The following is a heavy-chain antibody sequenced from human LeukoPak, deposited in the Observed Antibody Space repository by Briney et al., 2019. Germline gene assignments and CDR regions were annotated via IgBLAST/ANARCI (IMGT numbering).Heavy chain of an antibody. Sequence: PSGTLSLTCAVSGGSINSNNWWSWVRQPPGKGLEWIGEIYHSGSTNYNPSLKSRVTISVDKSKKQFSLKLSSVTAADTAVYYCARGHFRGEITFGGVIVPWFDPWGQGTLVTVSS. J-gene: IGHJ5*02. CDR2: IYHSGST. CDR3: ARGHFRGEITFGGVIVPWFDP. V-gene: IGHV4-4*02. CDR1: GGSINSNNW. D-gene: IGHD3-16*02.